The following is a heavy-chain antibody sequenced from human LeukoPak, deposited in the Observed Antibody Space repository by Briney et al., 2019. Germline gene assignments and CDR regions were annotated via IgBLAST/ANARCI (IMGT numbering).Heavy chain of an antibody. CDR3: ARAERGYSYGYSLY. D-gene: IGHD5-18*01. V-gene: IGHV3-48*02. CDR1: GFAFSSYS. Sequence: GGSLRLSCAASGFAFSSYSMNWLRQAPGKGLEWVLYISSSSSTIYYADSVKGRFTISRDNAKNSLYLQMNSLRDEDTAVYYCARAERGYSYGYSLYWGQGTLVTVSS. CDR2: ISSSSSTI. J-gene: IGHJ4*02.